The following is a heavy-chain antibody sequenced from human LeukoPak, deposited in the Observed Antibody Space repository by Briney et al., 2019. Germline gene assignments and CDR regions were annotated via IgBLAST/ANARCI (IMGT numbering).Heavy chain of an antibody. CDR2: ISYDGSHK. Sequence: GGSQRLSCAASGFTFSSYGMHWARQAPGKGLEWVAVISYDGSHKYYADSVKGRFSISRDNSKNTLYLQMNSLRADDTAVYYCAKGARGDTVTSIVGLNWIDAWGQGTPVTVSS. CDR1: GFTFSSYG. V-gene: IGHV3-30*18. D-gene: IGHD4-17*01. J-gene: IGHJ5*02. CDR3: AKGARGDTVTSIVGLNWIDA.